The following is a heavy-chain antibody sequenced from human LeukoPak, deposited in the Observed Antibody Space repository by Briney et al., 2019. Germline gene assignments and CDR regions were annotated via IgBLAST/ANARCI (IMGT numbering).Heavy chain of an antibody. V-gene: IGHV3-21*01. J-gene: IGHJ4*02. CDR3: ARAPYGSGSPYFDY. CDR2: ISSSSSYI. CDR1: GFTFSSYS. D-gene: IGHD3-10*01. Sequence: GRSLRLSCAASGFTFSSYSMNWVRQAPGKGLEWVSSISSSSSYIYYADSVKGRFTISRDNAKNSLYLQMNSLRAEDTAVYYCARAPYGSGSPYFDYWGQGTLVTVSS.